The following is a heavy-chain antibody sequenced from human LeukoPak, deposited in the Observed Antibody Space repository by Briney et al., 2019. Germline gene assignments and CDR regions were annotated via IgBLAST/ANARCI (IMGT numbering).Heavy chain of an antibody. D-gene: IGHD2-15*01. CDR1: GGSISRGGYS. Sequence: PSETLSLTCAVSGGSISRGGYSWSWIRQPPGKGLEWIGYFYYSGSTNYNPSLKSRVTISVDTSKNQFSLELSSVTAADTAVYYCARVKHCSGGSCYSRWSDPWGQGTLVTVSS. J-gene: IGHJ5*02. CDR2: FYYSGST. V-gene: IGHV4-61*08. CDR3: ARVKHCSGGSCYSRWSDP.